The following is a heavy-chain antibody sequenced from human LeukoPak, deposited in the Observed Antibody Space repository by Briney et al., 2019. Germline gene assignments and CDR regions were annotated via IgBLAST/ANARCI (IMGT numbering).Heavy chain of an antibody. J-gene: IGHJ5*02. CDR1: GFTFSRYW. D-gene: IGHD3-22*01. V-gene: IGHV3-74*01. Sequence: GGSLRLSCAASGFTFSRYWMHWVPQAPGKGLEWVSRISNDGSSTSYADSVKGRFTISRDKAKNTLYLQMNSLRAEDTAVYYCARDRSSGYNWFDPWGQGTLVTVSS. CDR2: ISNDGSST. CDR3: ARDRSSGYNWFDP.